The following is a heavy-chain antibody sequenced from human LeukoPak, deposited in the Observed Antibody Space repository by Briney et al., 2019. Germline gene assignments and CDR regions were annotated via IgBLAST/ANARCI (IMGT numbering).Heavy chain of an antibody. CDR2: IYYSGST. V-gene: IGHV4-39*07. J-gene: IGHJ3*02. D-gene: IGHD3-16*02. CDR1: GGSISSSSYY. Sequence: PSETLSLTCTVSGGSISSSSYYWGWIRQPPGKGLEWIGSIYYSGSTYYNPSLKSRVTISVDTSKNQFSLKLSSVTAADTAVYYCARGQVYYDYVWGSYRYTNDAFDIWGQGTMVTVSS. CDR3: ARGQVYYDYVWGSYRYTNDAFDI.